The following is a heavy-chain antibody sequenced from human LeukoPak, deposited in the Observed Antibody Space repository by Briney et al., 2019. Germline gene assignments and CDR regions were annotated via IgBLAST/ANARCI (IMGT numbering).Heavy chain of an antibody. Sequence: ASVKVSCKASGYTFTGYYMHWVRQAPGQGLGWRGRINAESGGTNYAQKFQGRVTMTRDTSISTAYLELTRLRSDDTAVYYCARGEAAAQQYNWFDPWGQGTLVTVSS. V-gene: IGHV1-2*06. CDR2: INAESGGT. CDR3: ARGEAAAQQYNWFDP. D-gene: IGHD6-13*01. J-gene: IGHJ5*02. CDR1: GYTFTGYY.